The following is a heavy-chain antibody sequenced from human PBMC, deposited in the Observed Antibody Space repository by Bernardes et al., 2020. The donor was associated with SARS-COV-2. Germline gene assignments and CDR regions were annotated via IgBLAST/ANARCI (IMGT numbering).Heavy chain of an antibody. CDR3: TREHSDISASYSGSGDFRR. CDR2: SRGKGDSDGSST. CDR1: GFTFSDHY. V-gene: IGHV3-74*01. J-gene: IGHJ1*01. Sequence: GGSLRLSCAASGFTFSDHYMDWVRQAPGKGLEWVGRSRGKGDSDGSSTTYADAVKGRFTMSRDNAKNTLYLQMNSLTADDTAVYYCTREHSDISASYSGSGDFRRWGQGTLVTVSS. D-gene: IGHD3-10*01.